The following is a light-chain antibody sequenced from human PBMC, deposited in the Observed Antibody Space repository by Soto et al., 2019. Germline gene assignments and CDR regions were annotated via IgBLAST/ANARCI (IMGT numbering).Light chain of an antibody. V-gene: IGLV7-46*01. J-gene: IGLJ3*02. CDR3: LLWCGGPWV. Sequence: QAVVAQEPTLTVSPGGTVTLTCGSSTGAVTSGHRPYWLQQKPGQAPRTLIYDTTNTQSWTPARFSGSLLGGKAALTLSGALPEDEADYYCLLWCGGPWVFGGGTKLTVL. CDR1: TGAVTSGHR. CDR2: DTT.